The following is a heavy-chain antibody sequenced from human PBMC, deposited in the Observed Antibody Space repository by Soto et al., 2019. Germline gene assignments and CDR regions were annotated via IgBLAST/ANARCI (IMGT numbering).Heavy chain of an antibody. Sequence: QVQLLQSGAEVKKPGASVRVSCKASGYSFGGYFIHWVRQAPGQGLEWMGWIKPSSGGTNYAQKFHDSLTMTRDTSISTAYMDVNSLRSDDTAVYYCARTYSDTSPIIDFWGQGTLVTVSS. CDR3: ARTYSDTSPIIDF. V-gene: IGHV1-2*02. CDR2: IKPSSGGT. CDR1: GYSFGGYF. J-gene: IGHJ4*02. D-gene: IGHD5-12*01.